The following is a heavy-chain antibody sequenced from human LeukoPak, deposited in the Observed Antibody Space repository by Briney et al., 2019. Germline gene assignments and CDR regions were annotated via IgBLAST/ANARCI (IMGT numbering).Heavy chain of an antibody. CDR1: GYSISSGYY. Sequence: SETLSLTCVVSGYSISSGYYWSWIRQPPGKGLEWIGYIYYSGSTNYTPSLKSRVTISVDTSKNQFSLKLSSVTAADTAVYYCARDGYFQHWGQGTLVTVSS. J-gene: IGHJ1*01. CDR2: IYYSGST. V-gene: IGHV4-61*01. CDR3: ARDGYFQH.